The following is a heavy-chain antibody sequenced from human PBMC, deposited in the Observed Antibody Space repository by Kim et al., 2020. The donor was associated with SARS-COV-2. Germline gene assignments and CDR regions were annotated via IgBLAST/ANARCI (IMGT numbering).Heavy chain of an antibody. Sequence: SETLSLTCRVSGGSFSGYYWTWIRQPPGKGLEWIGEIKHSGSTKYNPSLKSRATILVDMSTNQCSLRLSSVTAADTAVYYCAFMLMFGEMIAKYDWGPGTLVTVSS. V-gene: IGHV4-34*01. CDR2: IKHSGST. CDR3: AFMLMFGEMIAKYD. D-gene: IGHD3-16*01. J-gene: IGHJ4*02. CDR1: GGSFSGYY.